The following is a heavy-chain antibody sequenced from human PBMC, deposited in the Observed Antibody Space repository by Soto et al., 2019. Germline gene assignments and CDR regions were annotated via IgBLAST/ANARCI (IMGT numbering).Heavy chain of an antibody. D-gene: IGHD6-19*01. J-gene: IGHJ4*02. CDR2: IIPIFGTA. CDR1: GGTFSSYA. V-gene: IGHV1-69*13. Sequence: SVKVSCKASGGTFSSYAISWVRQAPGQGLEWMGGIIPIFGTANYAQKFQGRVTITADESTSTAYMELSSLRSEDTAVYYCAKDPQQWLTIFDYWGQGALVTVSS. CDR3: AKDPQQWLTIFDY.